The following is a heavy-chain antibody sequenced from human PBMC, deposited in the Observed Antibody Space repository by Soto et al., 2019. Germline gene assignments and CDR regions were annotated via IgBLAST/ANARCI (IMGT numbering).Heavy chain of an antibody. J-gene: IGHJ4*02. V-gene: IGHV4-59*01. CDR3: ARDPGYCTNGVCPIFEF. CDR1: GDSIKNYF. CDR2: CYHSGTT. Sequence: SETLSLTFPVSGDSIKNYFWSWLRQPPGTGLEWIGHCYHSGTTNYSPAIKTRVTISIDQSKNQFSLRLNSVTAADTAVYFCARDPGYCTNGVCPIFEFWGQG. D-gene: IGHD2-8*01.